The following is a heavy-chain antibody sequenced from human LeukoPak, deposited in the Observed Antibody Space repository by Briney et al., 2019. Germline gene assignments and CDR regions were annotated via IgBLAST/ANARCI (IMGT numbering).Heavy chain of an antibody. V-gene: IGHV3-73*01. CDR2: IRDKGYGHAT. CDR1: GFTFSDSA. J-gene: IGHJ5*02. CDR3: TTPDEGNWFDP. Sequence: GGSLRLSCAASGFTFSDSAIHWVRQASGKGLEWVGRIRDKGYGHATAYAASVKGRFTLSRDDSRNTAYLQMNSLKTEDTALYYCTTPDEGNWFDPWGQGTLSPFPQ.